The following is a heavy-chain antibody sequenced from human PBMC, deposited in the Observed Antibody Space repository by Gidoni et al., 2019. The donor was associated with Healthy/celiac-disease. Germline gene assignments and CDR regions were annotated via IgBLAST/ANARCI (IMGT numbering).Heavy chain of an antibody. J-gene: IGHJ4*02. CDR2: IRSKANSYAT. CDR1: GFTLSGSA. Sequence: EVQLVASGGGLVQPGGSLILSCAAPGFTLSGSAMHWVRQASGKGLEWVGRIRSKANSYATAYAASVKGRFTISRDDSKNTAYLQMNSLKTEDTAVYYCTRPHCSGGSCYLDYWGQGTLVTVSS. D-gene: IGHD2-15*01. CDR3: TRPHCSGGSCYLDY. V-gene: IGHV3-73*02.